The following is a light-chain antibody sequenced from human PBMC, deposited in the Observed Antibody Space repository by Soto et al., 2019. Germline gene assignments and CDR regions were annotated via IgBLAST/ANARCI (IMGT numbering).Light chain of an antibody. CDR2: GAS. Sequence: DIQMSQSPSSLSASVGDRVTITCRASQSISIYLNWYQLKPGKAPNLXXYGASYLKSGVPTRFSGSGSGTDLTLTISSLQPEDFAIYYCQQTYTTPQITFGQGTRLEIK. J-gene: IGKJ5*01. CDR1: QSISIY. CDR3: QQTYTTPQIT. V-gene: IGKV1-39*01.